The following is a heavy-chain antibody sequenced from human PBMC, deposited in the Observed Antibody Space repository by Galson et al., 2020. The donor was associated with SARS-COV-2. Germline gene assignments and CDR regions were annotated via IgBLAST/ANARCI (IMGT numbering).Heavy chain of an antibody. CDR1: GFTFSSYS. CDR3: ARAVYEWFRELFPSYYYYYMDV. Sequence: GESLKISCAASGFTFSSYSMNWVRQAPGKGLEWVSYISSSSSTIYYADSVKGRFTISRDNAKNSLYLQMNSLRDEDTAVYYCARAVYEWFRELFPSYYYYYMDVWGKGTTVTVSS. J-gene: IGHJ6*03. D-gene: IGHD3-10*01. V-gene: IGHV3-48*02. CDR2: ISSSSSTI.